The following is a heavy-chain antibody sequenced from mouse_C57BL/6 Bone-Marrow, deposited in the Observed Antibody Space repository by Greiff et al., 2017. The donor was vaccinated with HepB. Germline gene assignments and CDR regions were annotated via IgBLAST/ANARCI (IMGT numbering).Heavy chain of an antibody. V-gene: IGHV1-72*01. Sequence: QVQLQQPGAELVKPGASVKLSCKASGYTFTSYWMHWVKQRPGRGLEWIGRIDPNSGGTKYNEKFKSKATLTVDKASSTAYMQLSSLTSVDSAVYYCEKVIIYDGYQGYVDYWGQGTTLTGSS. J-gene: IGHJ2*01. CDR2: IDPNSGGT. CDR3: EKVIIYDGYQGYVDY. CDR1: GYTFTSYW. D-gene: IGHD2-3*01.